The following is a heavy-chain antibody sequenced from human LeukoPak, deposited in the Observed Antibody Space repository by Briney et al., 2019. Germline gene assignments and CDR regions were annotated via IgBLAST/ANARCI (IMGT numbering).Heavy chain of an antibody. V-gene: IGHV6-1*01. Sequence: SQTLSLSCAISGDSVSSSTAAWNWVRQSPSRGLEWLGRTYYRSNKWYSDFAEYVKSRITIDPDTSKNQFSLQLNSVTPDDTAVYYCASRPSRQYCSSTSCYPYRYYYYGMDVWGQGTTVTVSS. CDR2: TYYRSNKWYS. CDR3: ASRPSRQYCSSTSCYPYRYYYYGMDV. J-gene: IGHJ6*02. D-gene: IGHD2-2*01. CDR1: GDSVSSSTAA.